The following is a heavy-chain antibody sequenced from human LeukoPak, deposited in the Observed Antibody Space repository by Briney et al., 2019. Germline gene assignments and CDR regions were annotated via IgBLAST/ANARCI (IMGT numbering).Heavy chain of an antibody. CDR3: ARERERQLGGFDP. CDR1: GYTFTGHQ. V-gene: IGHV1-69*13. D-gene: IGHD6-6*01. CDR2: IIPIFGTA. J-gene: IGHJ5*02. Sequence: ASVKVSCKASGYTFTGHQMHWVRQAPGQGLEWMGGIIPIFGTANYAQKFQGRVTITADESTSTAYMELSSLRSEDTAVYYCARERERQLGGFDPWGQGTLVTVSS.